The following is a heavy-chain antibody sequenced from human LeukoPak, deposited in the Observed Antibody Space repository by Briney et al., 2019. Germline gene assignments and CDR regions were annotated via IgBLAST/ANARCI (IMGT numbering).Heavy chain of an antibody. CDR3: ARGFGYYDSSGYYAPNRRYFDL. D-gene: IGHD3-22*01. V-gene: IGHV4-34*01. J-gene: IGHJ2*01. CDR2: INHSGST. CDR1: GGSFSGYY. Sequence: PSETLSLTCAVYGGSFSGYYWGWIRQPPGKGLEWIGEINHSGSTNYNPSLKSRVTISVDTSKNQFSLKLSSVTAADTAVYYCARGFGYYDSSGYYAPNRRYFDLWGRGTLVTVSS.